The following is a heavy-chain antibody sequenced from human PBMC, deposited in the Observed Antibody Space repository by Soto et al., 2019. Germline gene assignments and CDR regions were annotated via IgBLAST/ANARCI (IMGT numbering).Heavy chain of an antibody. V-gene: IGHV3-23*01. J-gene: IGHJ5*02. D-gene: IGHD2-2*01. CDR3: ANCYCSTTSCRGWFDP. Sequence: EVQLLESGGGLVQPGGSLRLSCAASGFTFSSYAMTWVRQAPGKGLEWVSSISGSGASTSYADSVQGRFTISRDNSKNTLELQMNTLRAEDTAIYYCANCYCSTTSCRGWFDPWGQGTLVTVSS. CDR1: GFTFSSYA. CDR2: ISGSGAST.